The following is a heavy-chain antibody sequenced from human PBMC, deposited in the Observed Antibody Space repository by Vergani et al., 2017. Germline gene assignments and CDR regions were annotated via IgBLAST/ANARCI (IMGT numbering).Heavy chain of an antibody. D-gene: IGHD1-1*01. CDR2: TWYDGNNK. J-gene: IGHJ5*01. CDR3: AKGGWNYWFDS. CDR1: GFTFNLYG. V-gene: IGHV3-33*06. Sequence: QVQLVESGGGVVQPGRSLRLSCAASGFTFNLYGMHWVRQAPGKGLEWVAVTWYDGNNKQYADSVKGRFTISRDNSKSTLYLQMNSLRAEDTAIYYCAKGGWNYWFDSWGQGTLVIVS.